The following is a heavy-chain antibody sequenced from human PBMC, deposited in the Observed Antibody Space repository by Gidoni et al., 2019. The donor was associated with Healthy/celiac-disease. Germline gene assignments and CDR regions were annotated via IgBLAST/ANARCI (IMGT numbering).Heavy chain of an antibody. CDR3: ARADYGDYGLYFDY. V-gene: IGHV4-34*01. Sequence: QVQLQQWGAGLLKPSETLSLTCAVYGGSFSGYSWSWIRQPPGKGLEWIGEINHSGSTNYNPSLKSRVTISVDTSKNQFSLKLSSVTAADTAVYYCARADYGDYGLYFDYWGQGTLVTVSS. D-gene: IGHD4-17*01. J-gene: IGHJ4*02. CDR1: GGSFSGYS. CDR2: INHSGST.